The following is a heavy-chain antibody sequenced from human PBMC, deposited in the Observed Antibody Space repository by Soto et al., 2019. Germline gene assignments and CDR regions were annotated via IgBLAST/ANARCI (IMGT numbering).Heavy chain of an antibody. J-gene: IGHJ6*03. D-gene: IGHD2-2*01. CDR2: IYYSGST. Sequence: SETLSLTCTVSGGSISSSSYYWGWIRQPPGKGLEWIGSIYYSGSTYYNPSPKSRVTISVDTSKNQFSLKLSSVTAADTAVYYCVKYPLPYYYYYYMDVWGKGTTVTVSS. CDR1: GGSISSSSYY. V-gene: IGHV4-39*01. CDR3: VKYPLPYYYYYYMDV.